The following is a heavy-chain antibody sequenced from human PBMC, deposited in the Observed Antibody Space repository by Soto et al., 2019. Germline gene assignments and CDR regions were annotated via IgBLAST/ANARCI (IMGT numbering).Heavy chain of an antibody. CDR2: IYSGGST. Sequence: GGSLRLSCAASGFTVISNYMSWVRQAPGKGLEWVSVIYSGGSTYYADSVKGRFTISRDNSKNTLYLQMNSLRAEDTAVYYCARALTGYYYDSSGYYLDYWGQGTLVTVSS. CDR3: ARALTGYYYDSSGYYLDY. CDR1: GFTVISNY. D-gene: IGHD3-22*01. V-gene: IGHV3-53*01. J-gene: IGHJ4*02.